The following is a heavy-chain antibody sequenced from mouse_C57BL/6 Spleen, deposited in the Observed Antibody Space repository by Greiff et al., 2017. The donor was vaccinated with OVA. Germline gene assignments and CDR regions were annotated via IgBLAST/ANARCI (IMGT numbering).Heavy chain of an antibody. J-gene: IGHJ3*01. CDR1: GFSFNTYA. CDR2: IRSKSNNYAT. Sequence: GGGLVQPKGSLKLSCAASGFSFNTYAMNWVRQAPGKGLEWVARIRSKSNNYATYYADSVKDRFTISRDDSESMLYLQMNNLKTEDTAMYYCVIDYDGWFAYWGQGTLVTVSA. CDR3: VIDYDGWFAY. V-gene: IGHV10-1*01. D-gene: IGHD2-4*01.